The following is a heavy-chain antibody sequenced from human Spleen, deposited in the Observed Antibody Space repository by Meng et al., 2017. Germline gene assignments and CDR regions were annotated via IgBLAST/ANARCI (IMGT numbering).Heavy chain of an antibody. CDR1: GGSISSGSYY. CDR3: ARDMGGGGHDY. Sequence: SETLSLTCTVSGGSISSGSYYWSWIRQPPGKGLEWSGYIYYSGSTNYNPSLKSRVTITVDTSKNQFSLKLSSVTAADTAGSYCARDMGGGGHDYWGQGTLVTVSS. V-gene: IGHV4-61*01. CDR2: IYYSGST. D-gene: IGHD4-23*01. J-gene: IGHJ4*02.